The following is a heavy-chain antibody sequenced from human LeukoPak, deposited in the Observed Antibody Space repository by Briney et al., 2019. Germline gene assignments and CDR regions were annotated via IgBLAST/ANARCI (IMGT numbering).Heavy chain of an antibody. CDR3: VGGETGYDY. CDR2: INSGSSSI. J-gene: IGHJ4*02. Sequence: GGSLILSCAASGFTFSTYGMNWVRQAPGKGLEWVSYINSGSSSIYYADSVKGRFTMSRDNAKTSLYLEMNSLRVEERAVYYCVGGETGYDYWGQGTLVTVSS. V-gene: IGHV3-48*01. D-gene: IGHD3-9*01. CDR1: GFTFSTYG.